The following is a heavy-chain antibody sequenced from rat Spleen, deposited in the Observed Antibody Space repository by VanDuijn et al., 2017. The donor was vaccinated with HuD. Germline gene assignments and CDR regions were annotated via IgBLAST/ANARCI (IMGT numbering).Heavy chain of an antibody. Sequence: QVQLKESGPGLVQPSQTLSLTCTVSGFSLTSNGVTWVRQPPGKGLEWVGVMWRSGSTEYNSALKSRLSISRDTSKNHIFLKMNSLQSEDTTTYYCARAPGNGYVMDAWGQGASVTVSS. V-gene: IGHV2-1*01. D-gene: IGHD5-1*01. CDR3: ARAPGNGYVMDA. J-gene: IGHJ4*01. CDR2: MWRSGST. CDR1: GFSLTSNG.